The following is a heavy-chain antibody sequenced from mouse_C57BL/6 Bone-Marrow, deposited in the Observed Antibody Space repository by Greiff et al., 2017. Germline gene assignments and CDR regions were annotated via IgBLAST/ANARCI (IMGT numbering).Heavy chain of an antibody. Sequence: QVQLQQSGAELVKPGASVKLSCKASGYTFTSYWMHWVKQRPGRGLEWIGRIDPNSGGTKYNEKFKSKATLTVDKPSSTAYMQLSSLTSEDSAVYYGARGDGSSLVDFDYWGQGTTLTVSS. V-gene: IGHV1-72*01. J-gene: IGHJ2*01. CDR2: IDPNSGGT. CDR3: ARGDGSSLVDFDY. CDR1: GYTFTSYW. D-gene: IGHD1-1*01.